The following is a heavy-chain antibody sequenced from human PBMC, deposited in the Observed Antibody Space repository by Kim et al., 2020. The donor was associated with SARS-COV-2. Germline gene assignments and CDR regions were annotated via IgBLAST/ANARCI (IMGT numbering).Heavy chain of an antibody. CDR1: GFSFRSHA. D-gene: IGHD6-6*01. CDR3: GRDGAVSARRVYSYMGV. Sequence: GGSLRLSCTASGFSFRSHAMHWARQAPGRGLEWIGVLANDGSEEFYADSVKGRFSMSRDNSRNVFYLQMRSLRREDSARFFCGRDGAVSARRVYSYMGVWGKGTAVSVSS. V-gene: IGHV3-30-3*01. J-gene: IGHJ6*03. CDR2: LANDGSEE.